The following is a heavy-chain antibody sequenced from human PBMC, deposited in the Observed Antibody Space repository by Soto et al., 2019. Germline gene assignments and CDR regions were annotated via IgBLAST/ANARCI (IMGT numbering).Heavy chain of an antibody. Sequence: EVQLVESGGGLIQPGGSLRLSCAASGFTVSSNYMSWVRQAPGTGLEWVSVIYSGGSTYYADSVKGRFTISRDNSKNTLYLQMNSLRAEDTAVYYCAIVSLYYYDSSGPNWFDPWGQGTLVTVSS. D-gene: IGHD3-22*01. CDR3: AIVSLYYYDSSGPNWFDP. J-gene: IGHJ5*02. CDR1: GFTVSSNY. V-gene: IGHV3-53*01. CDR2: IYSGGST.